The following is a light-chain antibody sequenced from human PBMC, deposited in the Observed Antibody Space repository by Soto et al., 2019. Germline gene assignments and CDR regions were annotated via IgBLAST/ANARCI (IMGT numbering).Light chain of an antibody. CDR1: SSNIGAGYD. Sequence: QSVLTQPPSVSGAPGQRVTISCTGSSSNIGAGYDVHWYQQLPGTAPKLLIYGNTNRPSGVPERFSGSKSGTSASLAITGLQAEDEADYYCQSYDSGLSGRVFGGGTKLTVL. V-gene: IGLV1-40*01. J-gene: IGLJ3*02. CDR3: QSYDSGLSGRV. CDR2: GNT.